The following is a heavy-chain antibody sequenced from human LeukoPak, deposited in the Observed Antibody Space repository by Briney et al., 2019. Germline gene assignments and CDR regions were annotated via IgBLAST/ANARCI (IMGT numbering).Heavy chain of an antibody. CDR2: ISGSGGST. CDR3: AKTIATSATGY. Sequence: GGSLRLSCAASGFTFSSYAMSWVRQVPGKELEWVSAISGSGGSTYYADSVKGRFTISRDNSKNTLFLQMNSLRAEDTAVYYCAKTIATSATGYWGQGTLVTVSS. J-gene: IGHJ4*02. V-gene: IGHV3-23*01. CDR1: GFTFSSYA. D-gene: IGHD6-13*01.